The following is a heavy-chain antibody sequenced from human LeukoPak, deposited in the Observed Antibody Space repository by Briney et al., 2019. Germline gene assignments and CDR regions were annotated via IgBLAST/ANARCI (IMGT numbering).Heavy chain of an antibody. CDR1: GYTFTSYA. Sequence: ASVKVSCNASGYTFTSYAMNWVRQAPGQGLEWMGNTNTGNPTYAQGFTGRFVFSLDTSVSTAYLQISSLKAEDTAVYYCARGPRRTWIQLWSPLDYWGQGTLVTVSS. J-gene: IGHJ4*02. CDR3: ARGPRRTWIQLWSPLDY. D-gene: IGHD5-18*01. CDR2: NTNTGNP. V-gene: IGHV7-4-1*02.